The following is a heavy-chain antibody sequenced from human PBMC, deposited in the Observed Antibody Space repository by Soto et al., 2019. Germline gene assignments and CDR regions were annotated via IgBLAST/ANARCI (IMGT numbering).Heavy chain of an antibody. CDR3: ARDGLVAVAGYDY. CDR1: GGSISSYY. CDR2: IYYSGST. D-gene: IGHD6-19*01. V-gene: IGHV4-59*01. Sequence: SETLSLTCTVSGGSISSYYWSWIRQPPGKGLEWIGYIYYSGSTNYNPSLKSRVTISVDTSKNQFSLKLSSVTAADTAVYYCARDGLVAVAGYDYWGQGTLVTVPQ. J-gene: IGHJ4*02.